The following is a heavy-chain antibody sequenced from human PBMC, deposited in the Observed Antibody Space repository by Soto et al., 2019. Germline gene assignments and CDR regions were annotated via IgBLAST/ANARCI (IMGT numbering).Heavy chain of an antibody. CDR3: ARSRGLVSRPLDL. Sequence: EVQLVESGGGLVQPGRSLRLSCAASGFTFDDYAMHWVRQAPWKGLEWVSGITWNSGDITYTGSVKGRFSISRDNAENSLYLHMNSLRPEDTAFYYCARSRGLVSRPLDLWGQGTLVTVSS. D-gene: IGHD3-22*01. CDR2: ITWNSGDI. J-gene: IGHJ5*02. CDR1: GFTFDDYA. V-gene: IGHV3-9*01.